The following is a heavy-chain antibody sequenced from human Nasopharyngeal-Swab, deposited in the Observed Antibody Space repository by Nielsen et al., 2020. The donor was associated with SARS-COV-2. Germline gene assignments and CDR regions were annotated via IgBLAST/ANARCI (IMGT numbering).Heavy chain of an antibody. V-gene: IGHV3-48*02. J-gene: IGHJ6*02. CDR3: ARDVLVRGVIGHYYYYGMDV. CDR1: GFTFSSYS. CDR2: ISISSTTM. Sequence: GESLKISCAASGFTFSSYSINWVRQGPGKGLEWVSYISISSTTMYYADSVKGRFTISRDNAKNSLYLQMNSLRDEDTAAYYCARDVLVRGVIGHYYYYGMDVWGQGTTVTVSS. D-gene: IGHD3-10*01.